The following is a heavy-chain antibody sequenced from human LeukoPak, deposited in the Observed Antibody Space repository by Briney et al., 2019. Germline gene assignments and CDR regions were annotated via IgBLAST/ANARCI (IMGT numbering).Heavy chain of an antibody. D-gene: IGHD3-16*01. Sequence: GGSLRLSCAASGFTFSSYAMHWVRQAPGKGLEWVAVISYDGRNKYYADSVKGRFTISRDNSKNTLYLQMNSLRAEDTAVYYCARDGGAALYYYYGMDVWGQGTTVTVSS. CDR2: ISYDGRNK. CDR1: GFTFSSYA. J-gene: IGHJ6*02. CDR3: ARDGGAALYYYYGMDV. V-gene: IGHV3-30*04.